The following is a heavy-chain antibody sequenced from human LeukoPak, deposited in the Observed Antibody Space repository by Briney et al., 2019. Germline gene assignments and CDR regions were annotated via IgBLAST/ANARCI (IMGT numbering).Heavy chain of an antibody. Sequence: GGSLRLSCAASGFTFSSYEMNWVRQAPGKGLEWVSHISSSGNSKYYADSVKGRFTISRDNAQNSLYLQMTSLRAEDTSVYFCARVKYYGSGSGSTPSIDYWGQGTLVTVSS. CDR1: GFTFSSYE. V-gene: IGHV3-48*03. D-gene: IGHD3-10*01. CDR3: ARVKYYGSGSGSTPSIDY. CDR2: ISSSGNSK. J-gene: IGHJ4*02.